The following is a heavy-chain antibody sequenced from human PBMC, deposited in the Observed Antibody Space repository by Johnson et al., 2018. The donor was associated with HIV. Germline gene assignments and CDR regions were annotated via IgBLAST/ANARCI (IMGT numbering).Heavy chain of an antibody. J-gene: IGHJ3*02. Sequence: QVQLVESGGGVVQPGGSLRLSCAASGFTFSSYGMHWVRQAPGKGLEWVAFIRYDGSNKYYADSVKGRFTISRDNSKNTLYLQMNSLRAEDTAVYYCASGPTPGVAARGALGGAFDIWGQGTMVTVYS. CDR2: IRYDGSNK. CDR1: GFTFSSYG. D-gene: IGHD6-6*01. CDR3: ASGPTPGVAARGALGGAFDI. V-gene: IGHV3-30*02.